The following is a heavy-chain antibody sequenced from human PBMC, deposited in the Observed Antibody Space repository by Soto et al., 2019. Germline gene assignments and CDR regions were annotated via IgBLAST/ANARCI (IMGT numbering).Heavy chain of an antibody. V-gene: IGHV3-23*01. Sequence: EVQLLESGGGLVQPGGSLRLSCAASGFTFSDYVMTWVRQAPGKGLEWVSAISAGGDTTYYTDSVQGRFTISRDNSKNTLYLKMNSLRVEDTALYYCAKDGGGLTAAAVRPLGASDCWGQGTLVTVSS. D-gene: IGHD6-13*01. CDR2: ISAGGDTT. CDR1: GFTFSDYV. J-gene: IGHJ4*02. CDR3: AKDGGGLTAAAVRPLGASDC.